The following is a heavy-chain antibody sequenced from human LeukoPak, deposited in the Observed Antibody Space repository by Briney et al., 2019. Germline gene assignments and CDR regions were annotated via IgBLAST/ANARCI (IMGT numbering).Heavy chain of an antibody. CDR3: ARDVSAGSQFFDY. CDR1: GYTFTNFY. D-gene: IGHD6-19*01. J-gene: IGHJ4*02. V-gene: IGHV1-46*01. Sequence: ASVTVSCKASGYTFTNFYMHWVRQAPGQGLEWMGIINPIGGTTTYAQKFQGRVTMTRDTSTNTVYMDLSSLRSEDTAVYYCARDVSAGSQFFDYWGQGTLVTVSS. CDR2: INPIGGTT.